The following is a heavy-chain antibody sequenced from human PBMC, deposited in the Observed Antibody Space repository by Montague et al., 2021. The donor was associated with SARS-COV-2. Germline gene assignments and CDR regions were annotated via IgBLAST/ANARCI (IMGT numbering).Heavy chain of an antibody. CDR3: ARHLVYCSSNSCDEGRFDP. CDR2: IYYSGSS. D-gene: IGHD2-2*01. Sequence: SETLSLTYTVSGGSISSSSYYWGWIRQPPGKGLEWIGSIYYSGSSYYNPSLKSPVTISVDTSKNQFYLKLISVTAADTAVYYCARHLVYCSSNSCDEGRFDPWGQGTLVTVSS. J-gene: IGHJ5*02. CDR1: GGSISSSSYY. V-gene: IGHV4-39*01.